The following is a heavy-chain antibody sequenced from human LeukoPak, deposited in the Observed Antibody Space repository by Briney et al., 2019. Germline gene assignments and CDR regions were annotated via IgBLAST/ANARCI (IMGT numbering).Heavy chain of an antibody. J-gene: IGHJ5*02. Sequence: GASVKVSCKASGYTFTGYYMHWVRQAPGQGLEWRGWINPNSGGTNYAQKFQGRVTMTRDTSISTAYMELSRLRSDDTAVYYCARDFEYSSSREDSPPNWFDPWGQGTLVTVSS. CDR1: GYTFTGYY. CDR2: INPNSGGT. CDR3: ARDFEYSSSREDSPPNWFDP. V-gene: IGHV1-2*02. D-gene: IGHD6-6*01.